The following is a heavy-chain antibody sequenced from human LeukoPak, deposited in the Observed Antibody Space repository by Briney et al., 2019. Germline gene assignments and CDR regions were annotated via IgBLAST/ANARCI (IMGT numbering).Heavy chain of an antibody. V-gene: IGHV3-33*01. D-gene: IGHD3-10*01. J-gene: IGHJ4*02. Sequence: GRSLRLSCAASGFTFSVYGMHWVRQAPGKGLEWVGVIWNDGSNKYYADSVKGRFTISRDNSKNTLYLQMNRLRAEDRAVYSCARASGPFDYWGQGTLVTVSS. CDR1: GFTFSVYG. CDR3: ARASGPFDY. CDR2: IWNDGSNK.